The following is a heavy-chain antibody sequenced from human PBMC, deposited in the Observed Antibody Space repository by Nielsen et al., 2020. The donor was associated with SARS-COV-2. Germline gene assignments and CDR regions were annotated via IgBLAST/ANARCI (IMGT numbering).Heavy chain of an antibody. Sequence: GESLRLSCAASGFTFSSYGMHWVRQAPGKGLEWVAVISYDGSNKYYADSVKGRFTISRDNSKNTLYLQMNSLRAEDTAVYYCAKESTVGATTGWYFDLWGRGTLVTVSS. CDR2: ISYDGSNK. D-gene: IGHD1-26*01. V-gene: IGHV3-30*18. CDR3: AKESTVGATTGWYFDL. J-gene: IGHJ2*01. CDR1: GFTFSSYG.